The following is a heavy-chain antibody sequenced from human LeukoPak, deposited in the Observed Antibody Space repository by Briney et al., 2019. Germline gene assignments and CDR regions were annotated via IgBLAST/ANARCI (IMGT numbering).Heavy chain of an antibody. CDR3: AKDAYYYDSSTYP. CDR1: GFTFSSYA. Sequence: AGSLRLTCAASGFTFSSYAMSWVRQAPGNGREWVSGITGTGGTTYYADSVKGRFTISRDNSKNTLALQMDSLRAEDTAIYYCAKDAYYYDSSTYPWGQGTLVTVSS. D-gene: IGHD3-22*01. CDR2: ITGTGGTT. V-gene: IGHV3-23*01. J-gene: IGHJ5*02.